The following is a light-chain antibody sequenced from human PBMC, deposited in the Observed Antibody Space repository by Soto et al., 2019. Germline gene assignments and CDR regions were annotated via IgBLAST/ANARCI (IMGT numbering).Light chain of an antibody. CDR3: WSDGGSSYCLV. CDR2: EGS. Sequence: QSALTQPASVSGSPGQSITISCTGTSSDVGSYNLVSWYQQHPGKAPKLMIYEGSKRPSGVSNRFSGSKSGNTSSLTISGIQAENDNVNYCWSDGGSSYCLVFGVGTK. CDR1: SSDVGSYNL. V-gene: IGLV2-23*01. J-gene: IGLJ2*01.